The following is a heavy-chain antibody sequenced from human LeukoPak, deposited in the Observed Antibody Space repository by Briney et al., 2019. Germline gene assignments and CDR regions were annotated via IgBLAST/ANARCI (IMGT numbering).Heavy chain of an antibody. V-gene: IGHV1-69*13. D-gene: IGHD1-26*01. CDR1: GGTFSSYA. Sequence: GASVKVSCTASGGTFSSYAISWVRQAPGQGLEWMGGIIPIFGTANYAQKFQGRVTITADESTSTAYMELSSLRSEDTAVYYCAREGHVGALDYWGQGTLVTVSS. CDR2: IIPIFGTA. CDR3: AREGHVGALDY. J-gene: IGHJ4*02.